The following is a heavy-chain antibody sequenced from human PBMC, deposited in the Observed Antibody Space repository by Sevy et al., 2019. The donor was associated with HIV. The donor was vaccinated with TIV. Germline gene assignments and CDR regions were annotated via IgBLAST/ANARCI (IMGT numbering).Heavy chain of an antibody. D-gene: IGHD3-22*01. CDR1: GFTLDDYA. J-gene: IGHJ3*02. CDR2: INWNGDST. V-gene: IGHV3-20*04. Sequence: GGSLRLSCAASGFTLDDYAMSWVRQAPRKGLEWVSSINWNGDSTGYAHSVKGRFTISRDNAKNSLYLQMNSLRAEDTALYYCARGRDRSGSYSRAFDIWGQGTMVTVSS. CDR3: ARGRDRSGSYSRAFDI.